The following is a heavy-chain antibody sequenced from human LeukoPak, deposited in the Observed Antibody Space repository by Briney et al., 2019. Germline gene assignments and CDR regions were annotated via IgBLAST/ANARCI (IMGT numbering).Heavy chain of an antibody. V-gene: IGHV4-4*07. CDR2: IYTSGST. CDR1: GGSISSYY. Sequence: SETLSLTCTVSGGSISSYYWSWIRQPAGKGLEWIGRIYTSGSTNYNPSLKRRVTMSVDMSKNQFSLKLISVTAADTAVYFCARVPYDFWSGYPGGYNFDYWGQGTLVTVSS. J-gene: IGHJ4*02. D-gene: IGHD3-3*01. CDR3: ARVPYDFWSGYPGGYNFDY.